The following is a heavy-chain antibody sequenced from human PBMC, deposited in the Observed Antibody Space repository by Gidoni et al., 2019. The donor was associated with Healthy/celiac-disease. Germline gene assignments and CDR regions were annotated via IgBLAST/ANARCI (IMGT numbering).Heavy chain of an antibody. V-gene: IGHV1-69*06. CDR3: ARDGYCSSTSCSTPYYYGMDV. Sequence: QVQLVQSGAEVKKPGSSVKVSCKASGGTFSSYAISWVRQAPGQGLEWMGGIIPIFGTVNYAQKFQGRVTITADKSTSTAYMELSSLRSEDTAVYYCARDGYCSSTSCSTPYYYGMDVWGQGTTVTVSS. CDR2: IIPIFGTV. CDR1: GGTFSSYA. J-gene: IGHJ6*02. D-gene: IGHD2-2*03.